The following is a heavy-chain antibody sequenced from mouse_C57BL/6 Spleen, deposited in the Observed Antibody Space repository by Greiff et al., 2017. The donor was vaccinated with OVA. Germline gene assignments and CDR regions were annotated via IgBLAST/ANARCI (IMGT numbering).Heavy chain of an antibody. Sequence: QVQLQQPGAELVKPGASVKLSCKASGYTFTSYWMHWVKQRPGQGLEWIGMIHPNSGSTNYNEKFKSKATLTVDKSSSTAYMQLSSLTSEDSAVYYCAIYYYGSSPYYFDYWGKGTTLTVSS. CDR1: GYTFTSYW. D-gene: IGHD1-1*01. V-gene: IGHV1-64*01. CDR3: AIYYYGSSPYYFDY. CDR2: IHPNSGST. J-gene: IGHJ2*01.